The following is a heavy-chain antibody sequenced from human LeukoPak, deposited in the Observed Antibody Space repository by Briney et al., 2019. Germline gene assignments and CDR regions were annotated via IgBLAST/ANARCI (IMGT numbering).Heavy chain of an antibody. D-gene: IGHD5-24*01. J-gene: IGHJ4*02. Sequence: PGGSLRLSCAASGFTFSRYGMHWVRQAPGKALEWVAVISYDGSNKYYADSVKGRSTISRDNSKNTLYLQMNSLRAEDTAVYYCAKGLGWLQPFDYWGQGTLVTVSS. V-gene: IGHV3-30*18. CDR2: ISYDGSNK. CDR1: GFTFSRYG. CDR3: AKGLGWLQPFDY.